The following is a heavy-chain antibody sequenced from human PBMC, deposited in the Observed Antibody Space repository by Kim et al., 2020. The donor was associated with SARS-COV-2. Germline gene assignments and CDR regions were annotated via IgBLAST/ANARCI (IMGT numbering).Heavy chain of an antibody. CDR1: GFTFGDYA. CDR2: ISWNSGSI. Sequence: GGSLRLSCAASGFTFGDYAMHWVRQAPGKGLEWVSGISWNSGSIGYADSVKGRFTISRDNAKNSLYLQMNSLRAEDTALYYCAKDLGANWYSSSLVFSYWGQGTLVTVSS. D-gene: IGHD6-13*01. J-gene: IGHJ4*02. CDR3: AKDLGANWYSSSLVFSY. V-gene: IGHV3-9*01.